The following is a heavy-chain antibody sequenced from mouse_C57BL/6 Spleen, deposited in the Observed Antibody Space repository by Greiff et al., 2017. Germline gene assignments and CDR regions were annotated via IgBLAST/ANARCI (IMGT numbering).Heavy chain of an antibody. V-gene: IGHV2-9-1*01. CDR3: ARHGYYFDY. J-gene: IGHJ2*01. CDR1: GFSLTSYS. Sequence: QVQLKESGPGLVAPSPSLSITCTVSGFSLTSYSISWVRQQPGKGLEWLGVIWPGGGNNYNSALKSRLSISKDNSKSQVFLKMNSLQTADTARCYCARHGYYFDYWGQGTTLTVSA. CDR2: IWPGGGN.